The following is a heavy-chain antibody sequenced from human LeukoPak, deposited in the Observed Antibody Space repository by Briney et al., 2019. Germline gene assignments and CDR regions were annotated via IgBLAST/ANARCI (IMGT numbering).Heavy chain of an antibody. CDR3: ATPYIAAAAVGY. CDR1: GFTVSSNY. D-gene: IGHD6-13*01. CDR2: IYSGGST. J-gene: IGHJ4*02. V-gene: IGHV3-66*02. Sequence: GGSLRLSCAASGFTVSSNYMSWVRQAPGKGLEWVSAIYSGGSTHYADSVKGRFTISRDNSKNTLYLQMNSLRAEDTAVYYCATPYIAAAAVGYWGQGTLVTVSS.